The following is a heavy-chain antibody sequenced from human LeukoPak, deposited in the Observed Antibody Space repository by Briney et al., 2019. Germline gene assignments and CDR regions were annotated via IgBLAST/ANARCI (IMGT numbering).Heavy chain of an antibody. Sequence: SETLSLTCAVYGGSFSGYYWSWIRQPPGKGLEWIGEINHSGSTNYNPSLKSRVTISVDTSKNQFSLKLCSVTAADTAVYYCARARSHSSGWNFWGQGTLVTVSS. V-gene: IGHV4-34*01. J-gene: IGHJ4*02. CDR1: GGSFSGYY. CDR2: INHSGST. D-gene: IGHD6-19*01. CDR3: ARARSHSSGWNF.